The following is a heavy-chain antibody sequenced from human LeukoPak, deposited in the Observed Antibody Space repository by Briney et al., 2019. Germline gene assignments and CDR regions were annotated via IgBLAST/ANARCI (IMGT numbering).Heavy chain of an antibody. CDR2: IYSDGSTT. J-gene: IGHJ3*02. D-gene: IGHD1-14*01. CDR3: ARGGEPAGFDI. V-gene: IGHV3-74*01. CDR1: GFTFSNYW. Sequence: PGGSLRLSCAASGFTFSNYWMFWVRQAPGKGLVWVSHIYSDGSTTTYADSVKGRFTISRDNAKNTLNLQMNSLRAEDTAVYYCARGGEPAGFDIWGQGTMVTVSS.